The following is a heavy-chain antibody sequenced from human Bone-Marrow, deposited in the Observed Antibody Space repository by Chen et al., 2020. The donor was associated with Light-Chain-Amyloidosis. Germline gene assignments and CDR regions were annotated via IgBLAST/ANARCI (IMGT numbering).Heavy chain of an antibody. CDR3: ARDSGEAAADDS. CDR1: GFTFSSYS. D-gene: IGHD6-25*01. CDR2: IGSNPNII. J-gene: IGHJ4*02. V-gene: IGHV3-48*01. Sequence: EVQLVEFGGGLVQPGGSLRLSCAASGFTFSSYSLNWVRQAPGKGLEWISYIGSNPNIIFYADSVKGRFTIYRDNAKNSLYLQMHSLRAEDTAVYYCARDSGEAAADDSWGQGTLVTVSS.